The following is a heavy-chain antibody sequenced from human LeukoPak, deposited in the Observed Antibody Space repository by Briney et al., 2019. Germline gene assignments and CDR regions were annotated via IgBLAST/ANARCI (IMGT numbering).Heavy chain of an antibody. V-gene: IGHV3-74*01. CDR2: INSDGSST. J-gene: IGHJ4*02. CDR1: GFTFSSYW. CDR3: ARVEYYYDSSGYSYYFDY. D-gene: IGHD3-22*01. Sequence: GGSLRLSCEASGFTFSSYWMHWVRQAPGKGLVWVSRINSDGSSTSYADSVKGRFTISRDNAKNTLYLQMNSLRAEDTAVYYCARVEYYYDSSGYSYYFDYWGQGTLVTVSS.